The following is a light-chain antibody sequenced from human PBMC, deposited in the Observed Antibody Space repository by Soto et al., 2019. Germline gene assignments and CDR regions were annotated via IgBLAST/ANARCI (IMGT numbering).Light chain of an antibody. Sequence: QSALTQPASVSGSPGQSITISCTGTSSDVGGYNYVSWYQQHPGKAPKLIIYEVSNRPTGVSNRFSGSKSGHTASLTISGLQSEDEADYFCTSYTSRSTLDVFGTGNKVP. V-gene: IGLV2-14*01. CDR1: SSDVGGYNY. J-gene: IGLJ1*01. CDR3: TSYTSRSTLDV. CDR2: EVS.